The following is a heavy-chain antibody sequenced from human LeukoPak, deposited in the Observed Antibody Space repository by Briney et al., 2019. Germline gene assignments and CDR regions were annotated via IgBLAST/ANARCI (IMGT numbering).Heavy chain of an antibody. CDR1: GFTFGSYE. D-gene: IGHD6-6*01. V-gene: IGHV3-48*01. J-gene: IGHJ3*02. CDR3: ARDVHYTSSQPGWPFDI. Sequence: GGSLRLSCAASGFTFGSYEMNWVRQAPGKGLEWVSYISTIISTTYYADSVKGRFTISRDNSKSTLYLQMSGLRPDDTAVYSCARDVHYTSSQPGWPFDIWGQGTVVTVSS. CDR2: ISTIISTT.